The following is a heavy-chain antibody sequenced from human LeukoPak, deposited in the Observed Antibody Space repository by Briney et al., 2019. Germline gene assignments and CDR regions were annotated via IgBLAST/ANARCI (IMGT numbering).Heavy chain of an antibody. J-gene: IGHJ6*02. CDR1: GFTFSNFG. V-gene: IGHV3-30*18. CDR3: AKASVYVYYGMDV. D-gene: IGHD3-16*02. CDR2: ISYDGSNK. Sequence: GGSLRLSCAASGFTFSNFGMHWVRQAPGQGLEWVAVISYDGSNKYYADSVKGRFTISRDNSKNTLYLQMTSLRAEDTAVYYCAKASVYVYYGMDVWGQGTTVTVS.